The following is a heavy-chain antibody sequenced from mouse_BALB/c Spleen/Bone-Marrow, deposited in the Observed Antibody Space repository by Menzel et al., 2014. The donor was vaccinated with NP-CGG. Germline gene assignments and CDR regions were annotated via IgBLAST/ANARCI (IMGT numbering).Heavy chain of an antibody. V-gene: IGHV5-12-2*01. Sequence: EVKLQESGGGLVQPGGSLKLSCAASGFTFSSYTMSWVRQTPEKRLEWVAYISNGGGSTYYPDTVKGRFTIPRDNAKNTLYLQMSSLKSEDTAMYYCARHVGNPYAMDYWGQGTSVTVSS. CDR3: ARHVGNPYAMDY. CDR2: ISNGGGST. D-gene: IGHD3-1*01. CDR1: GFTFSSYT. J-gene: IGHJ4*01.